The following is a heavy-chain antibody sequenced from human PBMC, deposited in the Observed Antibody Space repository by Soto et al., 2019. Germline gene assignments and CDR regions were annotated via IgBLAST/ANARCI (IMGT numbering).Heavy chain of an antibody. CDR1: GFTFSDYG. Sequence: GASVKVSCGASGFTFSDYGMSWVRQAPGKGLEWVSSITASSGNTYYPDSVKGRFTISRDNSENTLYLQMNSLRADDTAIYFCAKNQWELLHWGQGTLVTVSS. D-gene: IGHD1-26*01. CDR2: ITASSGNT. CDR3: AKNQWELLH. J-gene: IGHJ4*02. V-gene: IGHV3-23*01.